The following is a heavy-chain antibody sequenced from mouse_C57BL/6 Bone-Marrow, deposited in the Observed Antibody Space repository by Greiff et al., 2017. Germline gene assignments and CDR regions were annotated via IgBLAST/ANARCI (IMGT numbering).Heavy chain of an antibody. J-gene: IGHJ3*01. CDR2: IDPAYGNT. V-gene: IGHV14-3*01. CDR1: GFTINNTY. Sequence: EVQLQQSVAELVRPGASVKLSCTASGFTINNTYMHWVKQRLPQGLDWIGRIDPAYGNTKYAPKFQGKATITAETSANTAYLQLSSLTSEENAIYCCARDDTTVAYWGQGTLVTVSA. CDR3: ARDDTTVAY. D-gene: IGHD1-1*01.